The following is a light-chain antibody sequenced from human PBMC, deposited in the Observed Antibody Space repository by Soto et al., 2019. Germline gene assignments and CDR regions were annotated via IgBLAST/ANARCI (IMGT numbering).Light chain of an antibody. CDR3: QHLNSYPPLFT. Sequence: IQLTQSPSSLAASVGDRVTITCRASEGISSYLAWYQQKSGKAPKLLIYASSTLRAGVPSRFSGSGSGTDFTLTIDTLQPEDFATYYCQHLNSYPPLFTFGPGTKVNI. CDR2: ASS. CDR1: EGISSY. J-gene: IGKJ3*01. V-gene: IGKV1-9*01.